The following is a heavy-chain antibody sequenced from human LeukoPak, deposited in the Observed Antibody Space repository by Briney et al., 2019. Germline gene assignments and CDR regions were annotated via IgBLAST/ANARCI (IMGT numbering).Heavy chain of an antibody. CDR3: ARGARPSQRMRGWFDP. D-gene: IGHD2-8*01. CDR1: GYTFTGYY. J-gene: IGHJ5*02. CDR2: INTNTGNP. Sequence: ASVKVSCKASGYTFTGYYMHWVRQAPGQGLEWMGWINTNTGNPTYAQGFTGRFVFSLDTSVSTAYLQISSLKAEDTAVYYCARGARPSQRMRGWFDPWGQGTLVTVSS. V-gene: IGHV7-4-1*02.